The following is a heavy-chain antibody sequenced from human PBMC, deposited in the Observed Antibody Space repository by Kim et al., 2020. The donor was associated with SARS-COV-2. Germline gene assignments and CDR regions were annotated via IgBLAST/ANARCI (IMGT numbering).Heavy chain of an antibody. CDR3: AGSGDREAYIPELGY. J-gene: IGHJ4*02. CDR1: GGSISSSSYY. CDR2: IYYSEST. V-gene: IGHV4-39*01. D-gene: IGHD3-16*01. Sequence: SETLSLTCTVSGGSISSSSYYWGWIRQPPGKGLEWIGSIYYSESTYYNPSLKSRVTISVDTSKNQFSLKLSSVTAADTAVYYCAGSGDREAYIPELGYWGQGTLVTVSS.